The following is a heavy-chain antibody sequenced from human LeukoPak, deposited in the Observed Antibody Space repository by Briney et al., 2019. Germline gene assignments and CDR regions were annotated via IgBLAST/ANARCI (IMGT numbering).Heavy chain of an antibody. J-gene: IGHJ6*02. D-gene: IGHD1-1*01. CDR1: AFTFSSYW. CDR3: ARDRTRRSSYYYYYGMDV. CDR2: IKQDGSEK. Sequence: PGGSLRLSCAASAFTFSSYWMSWVRQAPGKGLEWVANIKQDGSEKYYVDSVKGRFTISRDNAKNSLYLQMNSLRAEDTAVYYCARDRTRRSSYYYYYGMDVWGQGTTVTVSS. V-gene: IGHV3-7*01.